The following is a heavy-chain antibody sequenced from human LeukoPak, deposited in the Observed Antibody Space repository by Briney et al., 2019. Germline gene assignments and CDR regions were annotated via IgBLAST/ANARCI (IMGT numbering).Heavy chain of an antibody. CDR1: GGSFSNYY. Sequence: SETLSLTCVVYGGSFSNYYWTWIRQTPGEGLEWIGEITHSGGTKYNPSLKSRVIISVDTSKNQFSLKLSSVTASDTSVYYCARGPPSSGTAGSFISYFDYWGQGTLVTVSS. D-gene: IGHD3-10*01. CDR3: ARGPPSSGTAGSFISYFDY. CDR2: ITHSGGT. V-gene: IGHV4-34*01. J-gene: IGHJ4*02.